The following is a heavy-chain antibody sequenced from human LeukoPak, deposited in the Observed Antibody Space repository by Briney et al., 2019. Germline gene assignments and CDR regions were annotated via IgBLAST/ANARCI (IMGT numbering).Heavy chain of an antibody. CDR3: ASHPYHDNNAYLNH. V-gene: IGHV3-7*01. D-gene: IGHD3-16*01. Sequence: GGSLRLSCAASGLPLSLYWMNWVRQAPGKGLEWVANIKQDGSVKHYVDSVKGRFTISRDNAKNSLFLRMDSLTAEDTAMYFCASHPYHDNNAYLNHWGQGTLVTVSS. CDR2: IKQDGSVK. CDR1: GLPLSLYW. J-gene: IGHJ4*02.